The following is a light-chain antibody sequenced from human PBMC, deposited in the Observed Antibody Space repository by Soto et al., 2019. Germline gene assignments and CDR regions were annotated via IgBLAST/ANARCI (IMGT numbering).Light chain of an antibody. CDR3: QKYNSAPPFT. V-gene: IGKV1-27*01. CDR1: QGISNY. J-gene: IGKJ3*01. CDR2: AAS. Sequence: DIQMTQSPSSLSASVGDRVTITCRASQGISNYLAWYQQKPGKVPKLLIYAASTLQSGVPSRFSGSGSGTDFTLTISSLQLEDVATYYCQKYNSAPPFTFGPGTKVDI.